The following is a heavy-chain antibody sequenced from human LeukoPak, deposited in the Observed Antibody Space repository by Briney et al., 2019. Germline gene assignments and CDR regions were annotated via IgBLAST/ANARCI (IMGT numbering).Heavy chain of an antibody. J-gene: IGHJ4*02. CDR2: IYYSGST. CDR1: GGSISSYY. D-gene: IGHD4-23*01. CDR3: ASGLRWQIDY. V-gene: IGHV4-59*01. Sequence: PSETLSLTCTVSGGSISSYYWSWIRQPPGKGLEWIGDIYYSGSTNYNPSLKSRVTISVDTSKNQFSLKLSSVTAADTAVYYCASGLRWQIDYWGQGTLVTVSS.